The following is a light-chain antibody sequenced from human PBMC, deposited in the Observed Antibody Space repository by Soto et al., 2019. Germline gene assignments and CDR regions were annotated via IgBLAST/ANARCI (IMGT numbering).Light chain of an antibody. Sequence: EVVMTQSPATLSVSPGERATFSCRASQSVSDSLAWYQQTPGQAPRILIYGASTRATGTPARFSGSGSGTEFTLTISSPQSEDSAFYYYQQYNKWPRTFGQGTKVEIK. CDR2: GAS. CDR1: QSVSDS. CDR3: QQYNKWPRT. J-gene: IGKJ1*01. V-gene: IGKV3-15*01.